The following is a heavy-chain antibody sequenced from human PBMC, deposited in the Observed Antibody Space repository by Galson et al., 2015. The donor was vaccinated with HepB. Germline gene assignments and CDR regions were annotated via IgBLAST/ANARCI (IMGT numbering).Heavy chain of an antibody. CDR3: ARDKGYYDFWSGYSERGWFDP. CDR1: GFTFDDYG. Sequence: SLRLSCAASGFTFDDYGMSWVRQAPGKGLEWVSGINWNGGSTGYADSVKGRFTISRDNAKNSLYLQMDSLRAEDTALYHCARDKGYYDFWSGYSERGWFDPWGQGTLVTVSS. J-gene: IGHJ5*02. D-gene: IGHD3-3*01. V-gene: IGHV3-20*01. CDR2: INWNGGST.